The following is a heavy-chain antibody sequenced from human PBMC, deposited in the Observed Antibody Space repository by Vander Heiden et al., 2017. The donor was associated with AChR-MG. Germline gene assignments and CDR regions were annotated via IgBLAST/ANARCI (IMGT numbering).Heavy chain of an antibody. CDR3: ARRFIMVPAASWYFDL. J-gene: IGHJ2*01. D-gene: IGHD2-2*01. CDR2: IDYSGST. CDR1: GGSISSSSYY. V-gene: IGHV4-39*01. Sequence: QLQLQESGPGLVKPSETLSLTCTVSGGSISSSSYYWGWIRQPPGKGLEWIGSIDYSGSTYYNPSLKSRVTISVDTSKNQFSLKLSSVTAADTAVYYCARRFIMVPAASWYFDLWGRGTLVTVSS.